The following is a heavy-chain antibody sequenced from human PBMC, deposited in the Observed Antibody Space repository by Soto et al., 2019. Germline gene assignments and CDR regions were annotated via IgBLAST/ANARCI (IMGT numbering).Heavy chain of an antibody. Sequence: QVQLVESGGGVVQPGRSLRLSCAASGFTFSSFAMHWVRQAPGKGLEWVAVISYDGSTEYYADSVKGRFTISRDNSKNTLYLQMNSLRAEDTAVYTCARDRSVTYYYYFDYWGQGTLVTVSS. CDR2: ISYDGSTE. J-gene: IGHJ4*02. CDR3: ARDRSVTYYYYFDY. V-gene: IGHV3-30-3*01. D-gene: IGHD1-26*01. CDR1: GFTFSSFA.